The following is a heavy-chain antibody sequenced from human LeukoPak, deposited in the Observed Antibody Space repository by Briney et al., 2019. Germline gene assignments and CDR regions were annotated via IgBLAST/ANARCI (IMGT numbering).Heavy chain of an antibody. V-gene: IGHV1-2*02. CDR2: INPNSGGT. Sequence: ASVKVSCKASGYTFTGYYMHWVRQAPGQGLEWMGWINPNSGGTNYAQKFQGRVTMTRDTSISTAYMELSRLRSDDTAVYYCARRGLAARRGWELGGWFDPWGQGTLVTVSS. CDR1: GYTFTGYY. D-gene: IGHD6-6*01. CDR3: ARRGLAARRGWELGGWFDP. J-gene: IGHJ5*02.